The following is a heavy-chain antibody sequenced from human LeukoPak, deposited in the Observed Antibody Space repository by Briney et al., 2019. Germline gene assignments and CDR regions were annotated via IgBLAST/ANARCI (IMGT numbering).Heavy chain of an antibody. CDR3: AKGDSWSYWYLDL. D-gene: IGHD6-13*01. J-gene: IGHJ2*01. V-gene: IGHV3-33*06. CDR2: IWYDGSNK. Sequence: GGSLRLSCAASGFTFSSYGMHWVRQAPGKGLEWVAVIWYDGSNKYYADSVKGRFTISRDNSKNTVYLQMNSLRAEDTAVYHCAKGDSWSYWYLDLWGRGTLVTVSS. CDR1: GFTFSSYG.